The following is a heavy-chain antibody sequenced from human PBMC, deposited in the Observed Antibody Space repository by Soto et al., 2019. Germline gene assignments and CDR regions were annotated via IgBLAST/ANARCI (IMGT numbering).Heavy chain of an antibody. CDR1: GGTFSSYA. J-gene: IGHJ3*02. Sequence: SVKVSCKASGGTFSSYAISWVRQAPGQGLEWMGGIIPIFGTANYAQKFQGRVTITADESTSTAYMELSSLRSEDTAVYYCAILPSYYYDSNAFDIWGQGTMVTVSS. V-gene: IGHV1-69*13. D-gene: IGHD3-22*01. CDR2: IIPIFGTA. CDR3: AILPSYYYDSNAFDI.